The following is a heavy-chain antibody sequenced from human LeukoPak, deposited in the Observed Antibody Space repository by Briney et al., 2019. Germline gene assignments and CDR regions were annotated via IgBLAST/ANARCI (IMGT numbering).Heavy chain of an antibody. V-gene: IGHV5-51*01. CDR1: GYSFTSYW. Sequence: LGESLKISCKGSGYSFTSYWIGWVRQMPGKGLEWMGIIYPGDSDTRYSPSFQGQVTISADKSISTAYLQWSSLKASDTAMYYCARGYYDFWSRTHAFDIWGQGTMVTVSS. J-gene: IGHJ3*02. D-gene: IGHD3-3*01. CDR2: IYPGDSDT. CDR3: ARGYYDFWSRTHAFDI.